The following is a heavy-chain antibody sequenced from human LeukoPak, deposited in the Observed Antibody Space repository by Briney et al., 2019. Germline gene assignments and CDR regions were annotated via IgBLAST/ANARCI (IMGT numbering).Heavy chain of an antibody. J-gene: IGHJ4*02. CDR3: AASEDDYGDK. CDR1: GASISGYY. V-gene: IGHV4-59*12. CDR2: IISTGTI. Sequence: SETLSLTCTVSGASISGYYWSWIRQPPGKRLEWIGYIISTGTINYNPSLKSRVTISVDTSKNQFSLKLSSVTAADTAVYYCAASEDDYGDKWGQGTLVTVSS. D-gene: IGHD5-24*01.